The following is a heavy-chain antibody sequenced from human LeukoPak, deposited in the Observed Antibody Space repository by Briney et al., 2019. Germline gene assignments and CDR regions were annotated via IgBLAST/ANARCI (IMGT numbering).Heavy chain of an antibody. V-gene: IGHV3-48*03. CDR1: GFTFSSYE. D-gene: IGHD3-10*01. Sequence: GGSLRLSCAAPGFTFSSYEMNWVRQAPGKGLEWVSYISSSGSTKYYADSVKGRITISRDNAKKSMYLQMNSLRAEDTAVYYCARAFGSGSYSFWGQGTLVSVSS. J-gene: IGHJ4*02. CDR3: ARAFGSGSYSF. CDR2: ISSSGSTK.